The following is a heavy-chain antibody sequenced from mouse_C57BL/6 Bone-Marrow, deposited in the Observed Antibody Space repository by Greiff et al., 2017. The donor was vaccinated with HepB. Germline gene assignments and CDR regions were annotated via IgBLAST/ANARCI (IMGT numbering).Heavy chain of an antibody. D-gene: IGHD4-1*01. CDR1: GFTFSSYA. CDR3: ASENWESDFDY. Sequence: EVHLVESGGGLVKPGGSLKLSCAASGFTFSSYAMSWVRQTPEKRLEWVATISDGGSYTYYPDNVKGRFTISRDNAKNNLYLQMSHLKAEDTAIYYCASENWESDFDYWGQGTTLTVSS. CDR2: ISDGGSYT. V-gene: IGHV5-4*01. J-gene: IGHJ2*01.